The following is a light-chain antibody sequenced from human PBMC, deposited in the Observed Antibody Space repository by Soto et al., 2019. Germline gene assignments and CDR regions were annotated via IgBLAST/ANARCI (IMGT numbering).Light chain of an antibody. CDR1: QHINFY. Sequence: DIQVTQSPSSLSASVGDRVTITCRASQHINFYLNWFQQKPGKAPKVLIYAASSLQVGVPSRFSGSGSGTDFTLTISSLQPGDFATYFCQQSYNSATFGGGTKVDIK. V-gene: IGKV1-39*01. CDR2: AAS. CDR3: QQSYNSAT. J-gene: IGKJ4*01.